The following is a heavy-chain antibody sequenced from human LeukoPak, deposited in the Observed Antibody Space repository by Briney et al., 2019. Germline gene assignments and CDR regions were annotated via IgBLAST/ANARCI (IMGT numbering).Heavy chain of an antibody. D-gene: IGHD3-22*01. CDR2: ITWDSTGV. Sequence: HPGGSLRLSCAASGFTFDDYSMHWVRQVPGKGLEWVSGITWDSTGVGYADSVKGRFTMSRDNAKNSVYLQMDSLRVEDMALYYCAKSAGFSSGGVFDIWGQGTMVTVSS. CDR1: GFTFDDYS. V-gene: IGHV3-9*03. J-gene: IGHJ3*02. CDR3: AKSAGFSSGGVFDI.